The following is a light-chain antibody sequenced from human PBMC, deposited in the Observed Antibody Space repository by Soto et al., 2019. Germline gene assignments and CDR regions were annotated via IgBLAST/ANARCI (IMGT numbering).Light chain of an antibody. Sequence: VMTQSPATLSVSPGERATLSCRASQSLRSSLAWYQQKPGQAPSLLIYGASTRATGIPARFSGSGSGTEFTLPISSLQSEDFAVYFCQQYNIWPQTFGQGTKVEIK. CDR3: QQYNIWPQT. CDR1: QSLRSS. V-gene: IGKV3-15*01. J-gene: IGKJ1*01. CDR2: GAS.